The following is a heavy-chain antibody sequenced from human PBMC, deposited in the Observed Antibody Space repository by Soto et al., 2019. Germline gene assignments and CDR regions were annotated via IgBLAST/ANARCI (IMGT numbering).Heavy chain of an antibody. CDR1: CVSISSSSYY. J-gene: IGHJ5*02. V-gene: IGHV4-39*01. CDR3: ARHLGRGWFDP. Sequence: SETLSLTCTVSCVSISSSSYYWGWVRQPPGEGLEWIGSMYNSGSTYYNPSLKRRVTISVDTSKNQFSLKLNSVIAADTAVYYCARHLGRGWFDPWGQGTLVTVSS. CDR2: MYNSGST.